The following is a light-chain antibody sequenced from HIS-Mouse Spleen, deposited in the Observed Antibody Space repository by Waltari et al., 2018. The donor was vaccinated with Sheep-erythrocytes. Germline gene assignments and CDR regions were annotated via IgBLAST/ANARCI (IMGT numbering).Light chain of an antibody. CDR1: QSVSSY. J-gene: IGKJ4*01. CDR3: QQRSNWLT. Sequence: TLSLSPGERATLSCRASQSVSSYLAWYQQKPGQAPRLLIYDASNRATGIPARFSGSGSGTDFTLTISSLEPEDFAVYYCQQRSNWLTFGGGTKVEIK. V-gene: IGKV3-11*01. CDR2: DAS.